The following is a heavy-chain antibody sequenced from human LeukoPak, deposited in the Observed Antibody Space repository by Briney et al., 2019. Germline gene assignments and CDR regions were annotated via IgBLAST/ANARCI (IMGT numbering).Heavy chain of an antibody. J-gene: IGHJ2*01. CDR2: ISDDGTKQ. CDR3: ARDLSVITFEWHHWYFDL. CDR1: GFRVSIYS. V-gene: IGHV3-30*03. Sequence: GGYLRLSSAASGFRVSIYSLHWVRRAPGKGLEWVAGISDDGTKQYYAESVRGRFTSSRDNSENMLYLQMDSLRADDTAVYYCARDLSVITFEWHHWYFDLWGRGTLLTVSS. D-gene: IGHD3-3*01.